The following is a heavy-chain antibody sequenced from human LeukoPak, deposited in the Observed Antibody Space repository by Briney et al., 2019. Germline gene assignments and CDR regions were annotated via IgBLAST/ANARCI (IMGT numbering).Heavy chain of an antibody. D-gene: IGHD5-18*01. CDR2: INHSGST. V-gene: IGHV4-34*01. Sequence: SETLSLTCAVYGGSFSGYYWSWIRQPPGKGLEWIGEINHSGSTNYNPSLKSRVTISVDTSKNQFSLKLSSVTAADTAVYYCARLKAVQLWLQGAFDIWGQGTMVTVSS. CDR1: GGSFSGYY. CDR3: ARLKAVQLWLQGAFDI. J-gene: IGHJ3*02.